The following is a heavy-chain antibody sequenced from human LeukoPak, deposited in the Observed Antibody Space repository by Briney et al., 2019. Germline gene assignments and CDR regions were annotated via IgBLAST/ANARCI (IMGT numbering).Heavy chain of an antibody. CDR2: INHHSGGT. D-gene: IGHD5-18*01. Sequence: ASVKVSCKASGYTFIGYYMHWVRQAPGQGVEWMGRINHHSGGTNYAQKSQGRVTMTRDTSISTDYMEVSRLRSDDTAVYYCARDSGYSYHITYYFDSWGQGTLVTVSS. CDR1: GYTFIGYY. CDR3: ARDSGYSYHITYYFDS. J-gene: IGHJ4*02. V-gene: IGHV1-2*06.